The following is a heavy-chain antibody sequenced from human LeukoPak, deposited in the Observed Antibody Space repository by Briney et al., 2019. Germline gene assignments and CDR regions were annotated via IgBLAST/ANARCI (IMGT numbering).Heavy chain of an antibody. D-gene: IGHD3-3*01. Sequence: ASVKVSCKASGGTFSSYAISWVRQAPGQGLEWMGGIIPIFGTANYAQKFQGRVTITTDESTSTAYMELSSLRSEDTAVYYCARARGDFWSGYYINYYYYMDVWGKGTTVTVSS. J-gene: IGHJ6*03. CDR2: IIPIFGTA. CDR3: ARARGDFWSGYYINYYYYMDV. CDR1: GGTFSSYA. V-gene: IGHV1-69*05.